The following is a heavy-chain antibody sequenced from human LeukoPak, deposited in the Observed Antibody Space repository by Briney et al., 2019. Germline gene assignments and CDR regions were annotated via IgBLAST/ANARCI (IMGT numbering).Heavy chain of an antibody. CDR3: ARRGYHDSSGYDY. D-gene: IGHD3-22*01. V-gene: IGHV3-7*01. CDR1: GFTFSSYW. Sequence: GGSLRLSCAASGFTFSSYWMSWVRQTPGKGLEWVANIKPDGSEKYYVDSVKGRFTISRDNAKNSLYLQMNSLRAEDTAIYYCARRGYHDSSGYDYWGQGTLVTVSS. CDR2: IKPDGSEK. J-gene: IGHJ4*02.